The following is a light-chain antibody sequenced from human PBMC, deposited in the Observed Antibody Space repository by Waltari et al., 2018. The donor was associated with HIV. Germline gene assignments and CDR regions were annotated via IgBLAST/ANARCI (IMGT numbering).Light chain of an antibody. CDR1: QSISSW. CDR2: KAS. Sequence: DIQMTPSPSTLSASVGDRVTITCRASQSISSWLAWYQQKPGKVPKLLIYKASSLESGVPSRFSGSGSGTEFTLTISSLQPDDFATYYCQQYNSYRTFGGGTKVEIK. J-gene: IGKJ4*01. CDR3: QQYNSYRT. V-gene: IGKV1-5*03.